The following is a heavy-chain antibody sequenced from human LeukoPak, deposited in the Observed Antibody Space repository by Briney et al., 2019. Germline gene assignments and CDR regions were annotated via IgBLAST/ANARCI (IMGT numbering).Heavy chain of an antibody. V-gene: IGHV1-69*05. CDR2: IIPIFGTA. J-gene: IGHJ5*02. CDR3: ARVRRRDGYNWFDP. Sequence: GASVKVSCKASGGTFSSYAISWVRQAPGQGLEWMGGIIPIFGTANYTQKFQGRVTITTDESTSTAYMELSSLRSEDTAVYYCARVRRRDGYNWFDPWGQGTLSPSPQ. CDR1: GGTFSSYA. D-gene: IGHD5-24*01.